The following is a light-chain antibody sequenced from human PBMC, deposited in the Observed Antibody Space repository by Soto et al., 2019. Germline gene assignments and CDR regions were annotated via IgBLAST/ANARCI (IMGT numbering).Light chain of an antibody. CDR3: QQSYSLLG. Sequence: DIQMTQSPSSLSASLGDGVTITCRASRGINTYLNWYQQKPGKAPNLLIYGASSLQSGVPLRFNGSGSGTDFTLTISSLRPEDFATYYCQQSYSLLGFGPGTKVDL. CDR1: RGINTY. J-gene: IGKJ3*01. CDR2: GAS. V-gene: IGKV1-39*01.